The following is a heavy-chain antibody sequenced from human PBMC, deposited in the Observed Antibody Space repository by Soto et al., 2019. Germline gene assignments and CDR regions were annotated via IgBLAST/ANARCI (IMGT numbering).Heavy chain of an antibody. CDR2: SSPRGDTI. J-gene: IGHJ4*02. D-gene: IGHD6-19*01. CDR3: ATGPHTNVGWTYYFEC. V-gene: IGHV3-48*02. CDR1: GFSLANYP. Sequence: VGSLRLSCVASGFSLANYPMNWVRHTPGKGLEWISYSSPRGDTIYYADSVEGRFTISRDNARNSLSLHMSSLRDEDSALYYWATGPHTNVGWTYYFECWGQGGTVTVSS.